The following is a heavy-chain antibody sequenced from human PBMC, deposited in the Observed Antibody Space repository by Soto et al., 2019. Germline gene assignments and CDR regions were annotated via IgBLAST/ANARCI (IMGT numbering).Heavy chain of an antibody. D-gene: IGHD5-18*01. CDR3: ARVYPSDTRYGYVGNNWFDP. CDR1: GYTFTSYD. CDR2: INPSGGST. Sequence: ASVKVSCKASGYTFTSYDMHWVRQAPGQGLERMGIINPSGGSTSYAQKFQGRVTMTRDTSTSTVYMELSSLRSEDTAVYYCARVYPSDTRYGYVGNNWFDPWGQGTLVTVSS. V-gene: IGHV1-46*03. J-gene: IGHJ5*02.